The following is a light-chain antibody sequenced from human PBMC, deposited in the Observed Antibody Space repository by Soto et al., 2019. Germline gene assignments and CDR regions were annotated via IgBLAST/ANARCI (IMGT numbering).Light chain of an antibody. Sequence: EIVLTQSPGTLSLSPVERGTLSCRASQNLGTLYLAWFQQKSGQAPRLLIYSASRRATGIPDRFTGSGSGTDFTLTINRVEPEDFAVYYCQQRSNWLFGGGTKVDIK. CDR3: QQRSNWL. CDR2: SAS. J-gene: IGKJ4*01. V-gene: IGKV3D-20*02. CDR1: QNLGTLY.